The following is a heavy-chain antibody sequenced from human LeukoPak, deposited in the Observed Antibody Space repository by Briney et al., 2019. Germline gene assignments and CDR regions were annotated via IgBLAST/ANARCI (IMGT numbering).Heavy chain of an antibody. CDR1: GGSISSYY. CDR2: IYTTGNT. J-gene: IGHJ4*02. V-gene: IGHV4-4*07. Sequence: SETLSLTCSVSGGSISSYYWSWIRQPAGKGREWIGRIYTTGNTDYNASPKNRVTMSVATSKNQSSLNLRSVTAADTAVYYCARDARGWSGFDYWGQGTLVTVSS. D-gene: IGHD3-3*01. CDR3: ARDARGWSGFDY.